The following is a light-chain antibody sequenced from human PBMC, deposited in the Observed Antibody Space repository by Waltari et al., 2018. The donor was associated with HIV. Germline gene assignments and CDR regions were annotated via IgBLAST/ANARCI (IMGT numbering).Light chain of an antibody. CDR1: SSAVGGSNY. CDR2: DVS. Sequence: QSALTPPASVSGSPGPSLTISCTGTSSAVGGSNYVSWYQQHPGKAPKLMIYDVSNRPSGVSNRFSGSKSGNTASLTISGLQAEDEADYYCSSYTSNITRVFGGGTKLTVL. J-gene: IGLJ3*02. V-gene: IGLV2-14*03. CDR3: SSYTSNITRV.